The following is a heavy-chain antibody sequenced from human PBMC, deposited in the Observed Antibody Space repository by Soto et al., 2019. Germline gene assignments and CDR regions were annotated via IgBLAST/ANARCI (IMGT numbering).Heavy chain of an antibody. J-gene: IGHJ4*02. Sequence: SQTLSLTCVISGDTVSSNSLGWNWIRQSPSRGLEWLGRTYYRSKWYNDYAVSVKSRITINPDTSKNQFSLQLNSVTPEDTAVYYCARSDAFLSTSWPFDYWGQGTLVTVSS. CDR2: TYYRSKWYN. CDR1: GDTVSSNSLG. CDR3: ARSDAFLSTSWPFDY. V-gene: IGHV6-1*01. D-gene: IGHD6-13*01.